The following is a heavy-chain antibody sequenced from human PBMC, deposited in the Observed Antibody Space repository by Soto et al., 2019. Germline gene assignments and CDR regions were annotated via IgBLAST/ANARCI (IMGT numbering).Heavy chain of an antibody. CDR1: GGSISHVYYY. V-gene: IGHV4-30-4*01. Sequence: QVQLQESGPGLLKPSQTLSLTCAVSGGSISHVYYYWSWIRQLPDKGLEWIGHIYNGGSTYNNPSLTXRXTXSXXTSRNQFSLHLTSVSAADTAVYYCATGPSGDKVDSWGQGILVTVSS. J-gene: IGHJ4*02. D-gene: IGHD7-27*01. CDR3: ATGPSGDKVDS. CDR2: IYNGGST.